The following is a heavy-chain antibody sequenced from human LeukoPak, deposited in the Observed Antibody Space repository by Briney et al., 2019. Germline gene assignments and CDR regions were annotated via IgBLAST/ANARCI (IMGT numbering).Heavy chain of an antibody. D-gene: IGHD6-25*01. J-gene: IGHJ4*02. V-gene: IGHV4-39*01. CDR3: ARQLPTAAADTRGYFDY. Sequence: SETLSLTCTVSGGSISIISSSTYYWGWIPQAPGKGLEWIGSLYYGENSHYNPSFKSRATLSVDTSNNQFSLKLTSVTAADAAVYFCARQLPTAAADTRGYFDYWGQGTVVTVSS. CDR1: GGSISIISSSTYY. CDR2: LYYGENS.